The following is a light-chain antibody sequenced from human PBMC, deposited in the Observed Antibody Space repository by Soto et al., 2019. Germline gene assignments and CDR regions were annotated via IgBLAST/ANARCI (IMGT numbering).Light chain of an antibody. CDR3: QQRGN. V-gene: IGKV3-11*01. CDR1: QRLGAD. J-gene: IGKJ5*01. Sequence: EIVLTQSPVTLSLSQGDRATLSCRASQRLGADLAWYQQRPGQAPRLLIYDASTRASGIPARFSGSESGADFTLTISSLEPEDFALYYCQQRGNFGQGTRLEIK. CDR2: DAS.